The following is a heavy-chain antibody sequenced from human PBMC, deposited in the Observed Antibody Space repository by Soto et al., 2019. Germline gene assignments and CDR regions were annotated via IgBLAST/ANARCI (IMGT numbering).Heavy chain of an antibody. CDR1: GFTFSSYW. D-gene: IGHD4-17*01. V-gene: IGHV3-7*01. J-gene: IGHJ2*01. CDR3: ARGWGTTVGGDWDFDL. Sequence: EVQLVESGGGLVQPGGSLRLSCAASGFTFSSYWMSWVRQAPGKGLEWVANIKQDGSEKYYVDSVKGRFTISRDNAKNSLYLQMNSLRAEDTAVYYCARGWGTTVGGDWDFDLWGRGTLVTVSS. CDR2: IKQDGSEK.